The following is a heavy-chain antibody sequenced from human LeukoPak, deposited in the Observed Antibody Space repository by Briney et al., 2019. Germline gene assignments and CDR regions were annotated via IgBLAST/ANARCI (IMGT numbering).Heavy chain of an antibody. J-gene: IGHJ4*02. D-gene: IGHD2-21*01. CDR3: AKRGVVIRAILVGFHKEAYYFDS. Sequence: PGGSLRLSCAVSGITLSNYGMSWVRQAPGKGLEWVAGISDSGGRTKYADSVKGRFTISRDNSKNTLYLQMNSLRAEDTAVYFCAKRGVVIRAILVGFHKEAYYFDSWGQGALVTVSS. V-gene: IGHV3-23*01. CDR2: ISDSGGRT. CDR1: GITLSNYG.